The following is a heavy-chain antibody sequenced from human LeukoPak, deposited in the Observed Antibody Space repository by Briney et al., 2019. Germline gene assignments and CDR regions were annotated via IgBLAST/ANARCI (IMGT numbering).Heavy chain of an antibody. CDR1: GFTLPNFD. D-gene: IGHD3-22*01. V-gene: IGHV1-8*01. CDR2: MNSNTGNT. CDR3: ARGRRGSSGPWSWYLDL. Sequence: ASVKVSCKASGFTLPNFDINWVRQATGQGLKWMGWMNSNTGNTGYAQEFQGRVTMTRDTSIGTAYMELTNLRPEDTAVYYCARGRRGSSGPWSWYLDLWGRGTLVTASS. J-gene: IGHJ2*01.